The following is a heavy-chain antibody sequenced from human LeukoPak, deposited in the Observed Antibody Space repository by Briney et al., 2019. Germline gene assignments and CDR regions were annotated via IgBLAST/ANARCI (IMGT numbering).Heavy chain of an antibody. J-gene: IGHJ1*01. V-gene: IGHV3-64D*06. CDR2: ITSNGGST. CDR3: AYSSGYYH. D-gene: IGHD3-22*01. Sequence: GGSLRLSCSASGFTFSLYAMHWVRQAPGRGQQYVSAITSNGGSTYYADSVKGRFTISRDNSKNTLYLHMSTLRPEDTAVYYCAYSSGYYHWGQGTLVTVSS. CDR1: GFTFSLYA.